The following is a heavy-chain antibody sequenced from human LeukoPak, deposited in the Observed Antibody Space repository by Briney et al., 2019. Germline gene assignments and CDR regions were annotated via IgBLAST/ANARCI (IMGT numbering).Heavy chain of an antibody. Sequence: GGSLRLSCAASGFTFSRSSMNWVRQAPGKGLEWVSSISSGSSYIYYADSVKGRFTISRDNAKNSLYLQMNSLRAEDTAVYYCARIGMIVVANAFDIWGQGTMVTVSS. J-gene: IGHJ3*02. CDR1: GFTFSRSS. V-gene: IGHV3-21*01. D-gene: IGHD3-22*01. CDR2: ISSGSSYI. CDR3: ARIGMIVVANAFDI.